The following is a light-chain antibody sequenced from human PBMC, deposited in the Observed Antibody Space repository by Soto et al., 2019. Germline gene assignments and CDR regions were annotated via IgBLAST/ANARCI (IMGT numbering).Light chain of an antibody. CDR2: AAS. CDR1: QSISSY. J-gene: IGKJ1*01. CDR3: QHSYSTPRT. Sequence: DIQMTQSPSSLSASVRDRVTITCRASQSISSYLNWYQQKPGKAPKLLIYAASSLQSGVPSRFSGSGSGTDFTLTVRSLQTEDFATYFSQHSYSTPRTFGQGTKVEVK. V-gene: IGKV1-39*01.